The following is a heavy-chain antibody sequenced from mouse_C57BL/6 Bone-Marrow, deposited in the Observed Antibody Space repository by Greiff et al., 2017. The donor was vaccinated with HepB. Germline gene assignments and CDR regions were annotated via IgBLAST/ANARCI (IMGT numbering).Heavy chain of an antibody. CDR1: GYTFTSYW. J-gene: IGHJ4*01. D-gene: IGHD2-2*01. CDR2: IYPSDSDT. Sequence: VQLQQPGAELVKPGASVKVSCKASGYTFTSYWMHWVKQRPGQGLEWIGRIYPSDSDTNYNQKFKGKATLTVDKSSSTAYMQLSSLTSADSAVYYCAMGGLEDYAMDYWGQGTSVTVSS. V-gene: IGHV1-74*01. CDR3: AMGGLEDYAMDY.